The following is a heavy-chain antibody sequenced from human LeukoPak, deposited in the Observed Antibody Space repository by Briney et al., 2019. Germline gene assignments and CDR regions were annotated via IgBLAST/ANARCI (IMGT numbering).Heavy chain of an antibody. J-gene: IGHJ4*02. Sequence: GGSLRLSCAASGFIFSAYWLTWVRQAPGKGLEWVAHINEDGSEKYYVDSVEGRFTISRDNGKSSLYLQMNSLTVEDTAVYQCARGGSSSSWFWIDWGQGTLVTVSS. CDR1: GFIFSAYW. CDR2: INEDGSEK. CDR3: ARGGSSSSWFWID. D-gene: IGHD6-13*01. V-gene: IGHV3-7*04.